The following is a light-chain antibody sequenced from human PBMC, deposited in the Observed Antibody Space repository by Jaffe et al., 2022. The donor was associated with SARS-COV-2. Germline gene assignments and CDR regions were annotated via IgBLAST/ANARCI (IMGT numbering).Light chain of an antibody. CDR1: QSVWNNY. CDR2: DAS. CDR3: QQYISSPCT. Sequence: EIVLTQSPGTLSLSPGDRVFLSCRASQSVWNNYIAWYQQKPGQAPRLLIYDASSRATGIPDRFSGSGSGTDFTLTISRLEPEDFAVYYCQQYISSPCTFGGGTKVEIK. J-gene: IGKJ4*01. V-gene: IGKV3-20*01.